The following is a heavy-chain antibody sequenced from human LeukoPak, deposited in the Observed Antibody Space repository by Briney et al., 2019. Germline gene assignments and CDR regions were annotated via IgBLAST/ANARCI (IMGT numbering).Heavy chain of an antibody. Sequence: AASVKVSCKVSGYTLTVLSMHWVRQDPGKGLEWMGGFDPEDGETIYAQKFQGRVTMTEDTSTDTAYMELSSLRSEDTAVYYCATESMITFAFDIWGQGTMVTVSS. CDR1: GYTLTVLS. CDR2: FDPEDGET. CDR3: ATESMITFAFDI. D-gene: IGHD3-16*01. J-gene: IGHJ3*02. V-gene: IGHV1-24*01.